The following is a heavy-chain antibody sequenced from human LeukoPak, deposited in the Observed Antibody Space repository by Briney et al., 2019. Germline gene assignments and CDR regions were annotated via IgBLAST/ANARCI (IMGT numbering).Heavy chain of an antibody. V-gene: IGHV4-34*01. Sequence: SETLSLTCAVYGGSFSGYYWSWIRQPPGKGLEWIGEINHSGSTNYNPSLKSRVTISVDTSKNQFSLKLSSVTAADTAVYYCASRGSGYRYFQHWGQGTLVTVSS. CDR2: INHSGST. J-gene: IGHJ1*01. CDR1: GGSFSGYY. CDR3: ASRGSGYRYFQH. D-gene: IGHD5-12*01.